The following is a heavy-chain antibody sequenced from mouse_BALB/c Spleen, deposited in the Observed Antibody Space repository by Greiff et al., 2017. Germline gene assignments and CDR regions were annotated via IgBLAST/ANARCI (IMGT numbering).Heavy chain of an antibody. V-gene: IGHV1-80*01. CDR2: IYPGDGDT. D-gene: IGHD2-3*01. CDR3: ARFDGSSLAWFAY. Sequence: QGQLQQSGAELVRPGSSVKISCKASGYAFSSYWMNWVKQRPGQGLEWIGQIYPGDGDTNYNGKFKGKATLTADKSSSTAYMQLSSLTSEDSAVYFCARFDGSSLAWFAYWGQGTLVTVSA. CDR1: GYAFSSYW. J-gene: IGHJ3*01.